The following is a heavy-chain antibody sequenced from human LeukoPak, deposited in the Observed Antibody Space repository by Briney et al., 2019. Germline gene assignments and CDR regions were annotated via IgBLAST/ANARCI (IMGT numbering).Heavy chain of an antibody. CDR2: INPNSGDT. CDR3: ARDPYYYDGSGTGGSYYFDY. CDR1: GYTLTGYY. D-gene: IGHD3-22*01. V-gene: IGHV1-2*02. Sequence: ASVKVSCKASGYTLTGYYMHWVRQAPGQGLEWMGWINPNSGDTNYAQKFQGRVTMTRDTSISTASMELSRLRSDDTAVYYCARDPYYYDGSGTGGSYYFDYWGQGTLVTVSS. J-gene: IGHJ4*02.